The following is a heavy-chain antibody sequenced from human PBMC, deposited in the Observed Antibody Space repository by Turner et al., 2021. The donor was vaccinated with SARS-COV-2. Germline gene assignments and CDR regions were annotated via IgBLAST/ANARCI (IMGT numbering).Heavy chain of an antibody. CDR3: SRVQGAIDY. J-gene: IGHJ4*02. Sequence: EVHLVESGGGLVKPGGSLTLSCAASGFRFSSFTMSWVRQAPGKGLEWVSSISHSSKYIYYADSVRGRFSISRDNAKKSVYLEMNTLRADDTAVYFCSRVQGAIDYWGQGILVTVSS. CDR2: ISHSSKYI. V-gene: IGHV3-21*01. CDR1: GFRFSSFT.